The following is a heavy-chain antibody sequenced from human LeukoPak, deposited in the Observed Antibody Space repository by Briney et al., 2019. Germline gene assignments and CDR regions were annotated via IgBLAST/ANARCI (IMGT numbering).Heavy chain of an antibody. CDR3: ARDLLNPYCSGGSCIGWFDP. Sequence: ASVKVSCKASGYTFTSYGISWVRQAPGQGLEWIGWISAYNGNTNYAQKLQGRVTMTTDTSTSTAYMELRSLRSDDTAVYYCARDLLNPYCSGGSCIGWFDPWGQGTLVTVSS. J-gene: IGHJ5*02. CDR1: GYTFTSYG. V-gene: IGHV1-18*01. CDR2: ISAYNGNT. D-gene: IGHD2-15*01.